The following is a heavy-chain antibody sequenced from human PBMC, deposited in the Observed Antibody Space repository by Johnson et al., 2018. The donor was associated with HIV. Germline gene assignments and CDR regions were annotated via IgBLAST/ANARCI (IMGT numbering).Heavy chain of an antibody. V-gene: IGHV3-30*03. D-gene: IGHD3-22*01. Sequence: QVQLVESGGGLIKPGGSLRLSCAASGFTFSTYGMHWVRQAPGKGLEWAAVISYHGSNTYYADSVKGRFIISRDNSKNTLYLQMNSLRAEDTAVYYCARVWVRYYYDSSDGVFDIWGQGTMVTVSS. CDR3: ARVWVRYYYDSSDGVFDI. J-gene: IGHJ3*02. CDR2: ISYHGSNT. CDR1: GFTFSTYG.